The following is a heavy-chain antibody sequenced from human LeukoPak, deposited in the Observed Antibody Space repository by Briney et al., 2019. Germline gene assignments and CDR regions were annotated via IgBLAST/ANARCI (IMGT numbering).Heavy chain of an antibody. CDR2: INPNSGGT. J-gene: IGHJ5*02. CDR3: ARTPYCSSTSCYGGWFDP. V-gene: IGHV1-2*04. D-gene: IGHD2-2*01. CDR1: GYTFTGYY. Sequence: GASVKVSCKASGYTFTGYYMHWVRQAPGQGLEWMGWINPNSGGTNYAQKFQGWVTMTRDTSISTAYMELSRLRSDDTAVYYCARTPYCSSTSCYGGWFDPWGQGTLVTVSS.